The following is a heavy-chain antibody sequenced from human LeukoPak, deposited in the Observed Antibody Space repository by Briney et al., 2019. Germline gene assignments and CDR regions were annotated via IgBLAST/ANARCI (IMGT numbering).Heavy chain of an antibody. D-gene: IGHD1-1*01. Sequence: GGSLRLSCAASGFTFSSYGMHWVRQAPGKGLEWVAFIRYDGSNKYYADSVKGRFTISRDNSKNTPYLQMNSLRAEDTAVYYCAKDHQTGTYYYYYYMDVWGKGTTVIVSS. J-gene: IGHJ6*03. CDR1: GFTFSSYG. CDR2: IRYDGSNK. V-gene: IGHV3-30*02. CDR3: AKDHQTGTYYYYYYMDV.